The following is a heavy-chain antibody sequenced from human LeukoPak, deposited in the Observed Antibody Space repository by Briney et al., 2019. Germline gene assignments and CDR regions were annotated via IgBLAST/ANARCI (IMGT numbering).Heavy chain of an antibody. V-gene: IGHV4-59*01. CDR2: IYYSGST. CDR1: GGSISSYY. CDR3: AREFSVDRKFDY. J-gene: IGHJ4*02. Sequence: PSETLSLTCTVSGGSISSYYWSWIRQPPGKGLEWIGYIYYSGSTNYNPSLKSRVTISVDTSKNQFSLKLSSVTAADTAVYYCAREFSVDRKFDYWGQGTLVTVSS. D-gene: IGHD2-15*01.